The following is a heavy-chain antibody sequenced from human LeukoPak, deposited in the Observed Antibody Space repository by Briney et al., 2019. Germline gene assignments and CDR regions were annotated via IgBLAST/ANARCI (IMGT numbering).Heavy chain of an antibody. CDR3: ARHRGNDILTGYPDY. CDR1: GGSISSYY. Sequence: SETLSLTCTVSGGSISSYYWSWIRQPPGKGLEWIGHIYYSGSTSYNPSLKSRVTISVDTSKNQFSLKLSSVTAADTAVYYCARHRGNDILTGYPDYWGQGTLVTVSS. D-gene: IGHD3-9*01. J-gene: IGHJ4*02. V-gene: IGHV4-59*08. CDR2: IYYSGST.